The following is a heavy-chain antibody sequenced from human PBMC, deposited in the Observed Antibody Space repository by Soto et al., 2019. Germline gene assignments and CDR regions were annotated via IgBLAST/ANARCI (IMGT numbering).Heavy chain of an antibody. CDR3: ARQGIVREHWFDP. D-gene: IGHD1-26*01. J-gene: IGHJ5*02. V-gene: IGHV1-46*01. CDR2: FNPSGGGST. CDR1: GYTFTSYY. Sequence: QVQLVQSGAEVKKPGVSVKVSCKASGYTFTSYYIHWIRQAPGQGLEWMGIFNPSGGGSTTYAQKFQRRLIMTTDTSTSTVHMEMSSLRSEDTAVYYCARQGIVREHWFDPWGQGTLVTVSS.